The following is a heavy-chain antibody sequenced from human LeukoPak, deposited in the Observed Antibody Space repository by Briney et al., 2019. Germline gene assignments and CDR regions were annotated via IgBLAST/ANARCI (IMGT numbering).Heavy chain of an antibody. CDR1: GYTFTSYY. J-gene: IGHJ4*02. CDR3: ARELLGYCSSTSCYRRTQPYFDY. D-gene: IGHD2-2*01. V-gene: IGHV1-46*01. CDR2: INPSGGST. Sequence: ASVKVSCKASGYTFTSYYMHWVRQAPGQGLEWMGIINPSGGSTSYAQKFQGRVTMTRDTSTGTVYMELSSLRSEDTAVYYCARELLGYCSSTSCYRRTQPYFDYWGQGTLVTVSS.